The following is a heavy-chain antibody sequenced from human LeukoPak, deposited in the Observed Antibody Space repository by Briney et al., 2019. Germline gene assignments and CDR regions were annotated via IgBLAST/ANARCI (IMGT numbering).Heavy chain of an antibody. CDR3: TRPSFDP. Sequence: TGGSLRLSCAASGFTFSGSAMHWVRQASGKGLEWVGRIRSKANSYATAYAASVKGRFTISRDDSKNTTYLQMNSLETEDTAMYYCTRPSFDPWGQGTLVTVSS. CDR2: IRSKANSYAT. V-gene: IGHV3-73*01. J-gene: IGHJ5*02. CDR1: GFTFSGSA.